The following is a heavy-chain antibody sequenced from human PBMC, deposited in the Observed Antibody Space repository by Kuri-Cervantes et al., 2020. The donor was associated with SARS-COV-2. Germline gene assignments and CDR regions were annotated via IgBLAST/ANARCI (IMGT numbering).Heavy chain of an antibody. CDR2: IYYSGST. CDR3: AKRLRGEIFGGFTPFDY. V-gene: IGHV4-34*01. Sequence: SETLSLTCAVYGGSFSGYYWSWIRQPPGKGLEGIGGIYYSGSTYYNPSLKSRVTISLDTSKNQFSLKLSSGTAADTAVYYCAKRLRGEIFGGFTPFDYWGQGTLVTVSS. D-gene: IGHD3-3*01. CDR1: GGSFSGYY. J-gene: IGHJ4*02.